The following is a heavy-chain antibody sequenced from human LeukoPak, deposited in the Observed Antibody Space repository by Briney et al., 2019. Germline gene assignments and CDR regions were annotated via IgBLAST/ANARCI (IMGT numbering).Heavy chain of an antibody. CDR1: GGTFSSYA. CDR3: ARDRLAARDNWFDP. CDR2: IIPIFGTA. D-gene: IGHD6-6*01. V-gene: IGHV1-69*05. J-gene: IGHJ5*02. Sequence: GASVKVSCKASGGTFSSYAISWVRQAPGQGLEWMGGIIPIFGTANYAQEFQGRVTITTDESTSTAYMELSSLRSEDTAVYYCARDRLAARDNWFDPWGQGTLVTVSS.